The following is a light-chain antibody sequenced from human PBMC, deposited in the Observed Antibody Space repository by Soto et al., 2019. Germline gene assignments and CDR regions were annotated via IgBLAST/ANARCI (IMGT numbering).Light chain of an antibody. V-gene: IGLV2-11*01. CDR3: CSYAGSYIYV. CDR2: LVS. CDR1: SSDVGNYNY. J-gene: IGLJ1*01. Sequence: QSALTQPRSVSVSPGQSVTISCTGTSSDVGNYNYVSWYQQNPGKAPKLMIYLVSKRPSGVPDRFSGSKSGNTASLTITGLQAEDEADYYCCSYAGSYIYVFGTGTKLTVL.